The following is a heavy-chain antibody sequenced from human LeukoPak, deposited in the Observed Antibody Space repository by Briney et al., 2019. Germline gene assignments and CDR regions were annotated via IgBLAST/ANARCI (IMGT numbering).Heavy chain of an antibody. CDR1: GFIFRNFY. J-gene: IGHJ3*02. CDR2: IDNGGTST. Sequence: GGSLRLSCEASGFIFRNFYMAWIRQAPGKGLDWVSYIDNGGTSTYYADSVKGRFTVSRDNSKNSMYLQMSSLRAEDSAMYYCARAWLEGFDIWGQGTMVTVSS. D-gene: IGHD5-12*01. CDR3: ARAWLEGFDI. V-gene: IGHV3-11*01.